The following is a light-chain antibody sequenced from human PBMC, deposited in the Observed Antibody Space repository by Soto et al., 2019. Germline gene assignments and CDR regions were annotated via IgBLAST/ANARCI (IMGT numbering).Light chain of an antibody. V-gene: IGLV2-14*01. CDR3: TSYTSTSTLV. CDR2: EAR. J-gene: IGLJ2*01. CDR1: SNDVGANNY. Sequence: QSALTQPASVSGSPGQSITISCTGTSNDVGANNYVSWYQHHPGKAPKILIYEARNRPLGVSNRFSGSKSGNTASLTISGLQAEDEADYYCTSYTSTSTLVFGGGTQLTVL.